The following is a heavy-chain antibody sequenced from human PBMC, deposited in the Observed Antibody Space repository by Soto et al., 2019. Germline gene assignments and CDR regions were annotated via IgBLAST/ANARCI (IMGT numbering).Heavy chain of an antibody. CDR2: IIPIFGTA. CDR1: GGTFSSYV. Sequence: QVQLVQSGAEVKKPGSSVKVSCKASGGTFSSYVISWVRQAPGQGLEWMGGIIPIFGTANYAQQFQGRVTITADESTSTASMELSSLTSEDTAVYYCARGHYYYGMDVWGQGTTVTVSS. V-gene: IGHV1-69*01. CDR3: ARGHYYYGMDV. J-gene: IGHJ6*02.